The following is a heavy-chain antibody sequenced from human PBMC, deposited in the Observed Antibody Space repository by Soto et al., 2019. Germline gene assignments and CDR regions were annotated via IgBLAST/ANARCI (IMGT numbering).Heavy chain of an antibody. J-gene: IGHJ4*02. D-gene: IGHD6-19*01. CDR3: TTEQWLVADFDY. CDR2: IKSKTDGGTT. CDR1: GFTFSNAW. Sequence: EVQLVESGGGLVKPGGSLRLSCAASGFTFSNAWMSWVRQAPGKGLEWVGRIKSKTDGGTTDYAAPVKGRFTISRDDSKNTLYLQMNSLKTEDTAVYYCTTEQWLVADFDYWGQGTLVTVSS. V-gene: IGHV3-15*01.